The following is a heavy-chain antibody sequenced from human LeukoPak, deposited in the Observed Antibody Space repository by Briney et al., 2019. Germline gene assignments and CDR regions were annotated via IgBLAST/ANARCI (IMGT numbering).Heavy chain of an antibody. J-gene: IGHJ4*02. CDR1: GYTFTGYY. CDR2: INPNSGGT. Sequence: GASVKVSCKASGYTFTGYYMHWVRQAPGQGLEWMGRINPNSGGTNYAQKFQGRVTMTRDTSISTAYMELSRLRSDDTAVYYCARDFGPYYGSGSRDYWRQGTLVTVSS. D-gene: IGHD3-10*01. CDR3: ARDFGPYYGSGSRDY. V-gene: IGHV1-2*06.